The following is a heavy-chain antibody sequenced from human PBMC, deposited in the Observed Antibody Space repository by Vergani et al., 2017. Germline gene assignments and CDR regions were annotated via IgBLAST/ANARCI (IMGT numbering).Heavy chain of an antibody. Sequence: QVQLVQSGAEVKKPGSSVKVSCKASGGTFSSYAISWVRQAPGQGLEWMGGIIPIFGTANYAQKFQGRVTITADESTSTAYMELSSLRSEDTAMYYCARPRYYYDSSGYYLDAFDIWGQGTMVTVSS. CDR2: IIPIFGTA. V-gene: IGHV1-69*01. CDR3: ARPRYYYDSSGYYLDAFDI. J-gene: IGHJ3*02. CDR1: GGTFSSYA. D-gene: IGHD3-22*01.